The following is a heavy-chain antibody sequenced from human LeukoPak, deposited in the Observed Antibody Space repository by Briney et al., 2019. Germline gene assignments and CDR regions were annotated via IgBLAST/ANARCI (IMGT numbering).Heavy chain of an antibody. D-gene: IGHD4-23*01. Sequence: GGSLRLSCAASGFTFSSYVMHWVRQAPGKGLEWVAVISYDGSNKYYADSVKGRFTISRDNSKNTLYLQMNSLRAEDTAVYYCAKAKDGGSLNFWGQGTLVTVSS. CDR1: GFTFSSYV. CDR2: ISYDGSNK. CDR3: AKAKDGGSLNF. J-gene: IGHJ4*02. V-gene: IGHV3-30*18.